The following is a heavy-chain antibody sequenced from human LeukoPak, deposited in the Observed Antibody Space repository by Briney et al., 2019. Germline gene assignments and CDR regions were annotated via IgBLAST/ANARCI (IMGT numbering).Heavy chain of an antibody. V-gene: IGHV3-33*01. D-gene: IGHD6-13*01. J-gene: IGHJ4*02. CDR2: IWYDGSNK. CDR1: GFTFSSYG. CDR3: ARDAVYSSSWQYY. Sequence: GGSLRLSCAASGFTFSSYGMHWVRQAPGKGLEWVAVIWYDGSNKYYADSVKGRFTISRDNSKNTLYLQMNRLRAEDTAVYYCARDAVYSSSWQYYWGQGTLVTVSS.